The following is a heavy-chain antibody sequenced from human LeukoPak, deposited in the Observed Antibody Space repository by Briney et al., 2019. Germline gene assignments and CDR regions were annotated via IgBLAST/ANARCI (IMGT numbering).Heavy chain of an antibody. V-gene: IGHV3-23*01. CDR3: AKDLQLIMLGYFDY. CDR1: GFTFSSYA. CDR2: ISGGGNT. J-gene: IGHJ4*02. D-gene: IGHD2-8*01. Sequence: PGGSLRLSCAGSGFTFSSYAMTWVRQAPGKGLEWVSGISGGGNTYYADSVKGRFTISRDNSKNTLYLQMNTLRAEDTAVYYCAKDLQLIMLGYFDYWGQGTLVTVSS.